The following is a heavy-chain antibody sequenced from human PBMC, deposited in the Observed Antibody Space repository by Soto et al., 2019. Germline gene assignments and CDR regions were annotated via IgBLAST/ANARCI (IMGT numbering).Heavy chain of an antibody. Sequence: EVQLVESGGGLVKPGGSLRLSCAASGFTFSNAWMNWVRQAPGKGLEWVGRIKSKTDGGTTDYAAPVKGRFTISREDSKNTLYLQMNSLKTEDTALYYCTTALVKHPHGSGSYYNNYYYYGMDVWGQGTTVTVSS. D-gene: IGHD3-10*01. CDR1: GFTFSNAW. J-gene: IGHJ6*02. CDR3: TTALVKHPHGSGSYYNNYYYYGMDV. V-gene: IGHV3-15*07. CDR2: IKSKTDGGTT.